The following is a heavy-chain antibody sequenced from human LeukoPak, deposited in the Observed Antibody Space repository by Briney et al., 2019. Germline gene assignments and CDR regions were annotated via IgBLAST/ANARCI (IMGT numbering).Heavy chain of an antibody. Sequence: GGSLRLSCAASGFTFSDYYMSWIRQAPGKGLEWVSYISSSGSTIYYADSVKGRFTISRDNAKNSLYLQMNSLRAEDTAVYYFARDYYDSSGCCRFDYWGQGTLVTVSS. J-gene: IGHJ4*02. V-gene: IGHV3-11*01. D-gene: IGHD3-22*01. CDR3: ARDYYDSSGCCRFDY. CDR2: ISSSGSTI. CDR1: GFTFSDYY.